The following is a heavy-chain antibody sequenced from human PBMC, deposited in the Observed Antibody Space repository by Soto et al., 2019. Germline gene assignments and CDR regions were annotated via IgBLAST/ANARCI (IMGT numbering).Heavy chain of an antibody. J-gene: IGHJ4*02. CDR1: GFTFSSYG. V-gene: IGHV3-30*18. CDR3: AKDRHLLFDY. Sequence: QVQLVESGGGVVQPGRSLRLSCAASGFTFSSYGMHWVRQAPGKGLEWVAVISYDGSNKYYADSVKGRFTISRDNSKNTLYLQMNSLRAEDTAVYYCAKDRHLLFDYWGQGTLVTVSS. CDR2: ISYDGSNK.